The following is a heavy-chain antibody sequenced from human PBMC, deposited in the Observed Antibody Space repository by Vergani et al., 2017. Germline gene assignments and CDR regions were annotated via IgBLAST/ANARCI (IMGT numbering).Heavy chain of an antibody. Sequence: QVQLQQWGAGLLKPSETLSLTCAVSGGSFSGYYWRWIRQPPGKGLEWIGEINHSGSTNYNPSLKSRVPISVDTSKNPFSLKLRAVTAADTAVYYCARGALKKYGSGSYYYYYGMDVWGQGTTVTVSS. D-gene: IGHD3-10*01. CDR1: GGSFSGYY. CDR2: INHSGST. V-gene: IGHV4-34*01. CDR3: ARGALKKYGSGSYYYYYGMDV. J-gene: IGHJ6*02.